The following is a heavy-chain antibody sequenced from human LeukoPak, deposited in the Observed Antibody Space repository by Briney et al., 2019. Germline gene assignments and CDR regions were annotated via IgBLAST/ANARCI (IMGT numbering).Heavy chain of an antibody. J-gene: IGHJ4*02. CDR3: ATSSSSGWYGVDY. Sequence: SETLSLTCTVSGDSISSNYWSWIRQSAGKGLEWIGRIYTSENTIYNPSLKSRVTMSVDTSKNQFSLKLSSVTAADTAVYYCATSSSSGWYGVDYWGQGTLVTVSS. V-gene: IGHV4-4*07. CDR2: IYTSENT. D-gene: IGHD6-19*01. CDR1: GDSISSNY.